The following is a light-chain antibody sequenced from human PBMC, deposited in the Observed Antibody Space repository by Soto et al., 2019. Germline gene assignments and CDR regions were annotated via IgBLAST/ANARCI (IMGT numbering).Light chain of an antibody. J-gene: IGKJ1*01. Sequence: TQDPSSLSAYERDRVTITCRASQSVQTWSAWFQQKPGKAPKLLIYKATTLETGVPSRFSGSGPETEFTLTSSSLQPDDLGTYYCQQYFNYFTFGQGAMVDI. V-gene: IGKV1-5*03. CDR1: QSVQTW. CDR2: KAT. CDR3: QQYFNYFT.